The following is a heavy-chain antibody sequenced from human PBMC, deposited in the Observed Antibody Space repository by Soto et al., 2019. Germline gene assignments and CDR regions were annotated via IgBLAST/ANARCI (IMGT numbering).Heavy chain of an antibody. V-gene: IGHV4-39*01. CDR2: IYYSGST. CDR3: ARRERWLAPLDY. J-gene: IGHJ4*02. Sequence: QLQLQESGPGLVKPSETLSLTCTVSGRSISSSSYYWGWIRQPPGKGLEWIGSIYYSGSTYYNASLTSRVTISVDTSKNQFSLKLSSVTAADTAVYYCARRERWLAPLDYWGQGTLVTVSS. CDR1: GRSISSSSYY. D-gene: IGHD6-19*01.